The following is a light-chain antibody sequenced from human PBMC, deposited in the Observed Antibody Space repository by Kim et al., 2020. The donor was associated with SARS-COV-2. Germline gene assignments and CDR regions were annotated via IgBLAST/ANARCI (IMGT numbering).Light chain of an antibody. Sequence: VSPGEIAPRSCRASQSVSTNLVGYQHKPGQAPRLLIYGASTRATGIPARFSGSGSGTEFTLTISSLQSEDFAVYYCQQYTNWPRTFGQGTKVDIK. V-gene: IGKV3-15*01. CDR3: QQYTNWPRT. CDR2: GAS. CDR1: QSVSTN. J-gene: IGKJ1*01.